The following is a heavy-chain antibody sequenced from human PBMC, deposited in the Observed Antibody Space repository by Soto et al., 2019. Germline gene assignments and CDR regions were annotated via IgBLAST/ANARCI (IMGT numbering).Heavy chain of an antibody. V-gene: IGHV3-23*01. Sequence: EVQLLESGGGLVQPGGSLRLCCAASGFTFSSYAMSCVRQAPGKGLEWVSVISGSGDSTFYTDSVKGRFTISRDNSKNTLYLQMNSLRAEDTAVYYCAKAKGSSWYSALDIWGQGTMVTVSS. CDR1: GFTFSSYA. CDR2: ISGSGDST. J-gene: IGHJ3*02. CDR3: AKAKGSSWYSALDI. D-gene: IGHD6-13*01.